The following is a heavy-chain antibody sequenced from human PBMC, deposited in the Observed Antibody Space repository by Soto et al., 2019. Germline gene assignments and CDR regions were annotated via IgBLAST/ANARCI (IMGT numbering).Heavy chain of an antibody. Sequence: PGGSLRLSCTASGFTFGDYAMSWFRQAPGKGLEWVGFIRSKAYGGTTEYAASVKGRFTISRDDSKSIAYLQMNSLKTEDTAVYYCTRAKPPLWFGELLPSPPYYYYGMDVWGQGTTVTVSS. CDR1: GFTFGDYA. CDR3: TRAKPPLWFGELLPSPPYYYYGMDV. CDR2: IRSKAYGGTT. J-gene: IGHJ6*02. V-gene: IGHV3-49*03. D-gene: IGHD3-10*01.